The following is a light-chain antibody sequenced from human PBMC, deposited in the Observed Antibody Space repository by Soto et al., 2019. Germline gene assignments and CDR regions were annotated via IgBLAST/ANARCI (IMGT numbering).Light chain of an antibody. CDR3: SSYTSSSTYV. Sequence: SALTPPAPLSGAPGQSITISCTGASSDIGAYNYVSWYQQHPGKAPKLMIYDVSNRPSGISDRFSGSKSGNTASLTISGLQAEDEADYFCSSYTSSSTYVFGTGTKVTVL. J-gene: IGLJ1*01. V-gene: IGLV2-14*01. CDR2: DVS. CDR1: SSDIGAYNY.